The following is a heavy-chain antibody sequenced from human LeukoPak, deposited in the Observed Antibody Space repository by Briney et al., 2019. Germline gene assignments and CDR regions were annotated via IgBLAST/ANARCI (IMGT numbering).Heavy chain of an antibody. Sequence: SETLSLTCTVSGASIRSYYWSWIRQPPGKGLEWIGYMYYSGSTNYNPSLKSRVTISVDTSKNQFSRKLSSVPAADTAVYYCARAGPYGSGSYRTMNWFDPWGQGTLVTVSS. J-gene: IGHJ5*02. CDR3: ARAGPYGSGSYRTMNWFDP. CDR2: MYYSGST. CDR1: GASIRSYY. D-gene: IGHD3-10*01. V-gene: IGHV4-59*01.